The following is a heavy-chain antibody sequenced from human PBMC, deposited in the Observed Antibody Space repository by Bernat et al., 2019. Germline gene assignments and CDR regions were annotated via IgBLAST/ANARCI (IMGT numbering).Heavy chain of an antibody. CDR1: GFTFSSYG. V-gene: IGHV3-33*01. D-gene: IGHD6-13*01. Sequence: QVQLVESGGGVVQPGRSLRLSCAASGFTFSSYGMHWVRQAPGKGLEWVAVIWYDGSNKYYVDSVKGRFTISRDNSKNTLYLQMNSLRAEDTAVYYCARSYSSSWYFSGWFDPWGQGTLVTVSS. J-gene: IGHJ5*02. CDR2: IWYDGSNK. CDR3: ARSYSSSWYFSGWFDP.